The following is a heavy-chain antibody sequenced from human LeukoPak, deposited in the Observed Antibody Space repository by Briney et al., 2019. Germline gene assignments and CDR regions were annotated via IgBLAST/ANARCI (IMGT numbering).Heavy chain of an antibody. J-gene: IGHJ4*02. CDR3: ARGQQHLDY. CDR2: IYYSGST. Sequence: SETLSLTCTVSGGSISSYYWSWIRQPPGKGLEWIGYIYYSGSTNYNPSLKSRVTISVDTSKNQFSLNLSSVTAADTAVYYCARGQQHLDYWGQGTLVTVSS. V-gene: IGHV4-59*01. D-gene: IGHD6-13*01. CDR1: GGSISSYY.